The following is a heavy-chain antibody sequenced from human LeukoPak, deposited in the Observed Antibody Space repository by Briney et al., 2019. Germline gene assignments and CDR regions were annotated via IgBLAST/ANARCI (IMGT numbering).Heavy chain of an antibody. J-gene: IGHJ4*02. V-gene: IGHV4-39*07. CDR1: GGSISSSSYY. CDR2: IYYSGST. Sequence: SETLSLTCTVSGGSISSSSYYWGWIRQPPGKGLEWIGSIYYSGSTYYNPSLKSRVTISVDTSKNQFSLKLSSVTAADTAVYYCARVVYDSSGYWRKYFDYWGQGTLVTVSS. CDR3: ARVVYDSSGYWRKYFDY. D-gene: IGHD3-22*01.